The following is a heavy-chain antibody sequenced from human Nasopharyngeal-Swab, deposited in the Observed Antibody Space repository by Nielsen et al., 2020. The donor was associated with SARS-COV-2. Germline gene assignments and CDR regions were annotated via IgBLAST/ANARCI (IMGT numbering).Heavy chain of an antibody. J-gene: IGHJ6*02. CDR1: GFTFSSYS. V-gene: IGHV3-23*01. Sequence: GESLKISCAASGFTFSSYSMNWVRQAPGKGLEWVSVISGSDYSTHYADSVKGRFTISRDNSKNTVSLQMNSLRVEDTAIYYCAKDRDSGDDSDDYYHYYGMDVWGQGTTVTVFS. D-gene: IGHD5-12*01. CDR3: AKDRDSGDDSDDYYHYYGMDV. CDR2: ISGSDYST.